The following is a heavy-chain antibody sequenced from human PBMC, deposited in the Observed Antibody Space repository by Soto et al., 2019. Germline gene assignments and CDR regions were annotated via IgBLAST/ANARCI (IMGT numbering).Heavy chain of an antibody. Sequence: GESLKISCKGSGYSFTSYWIGWVRQMPGKGLEWMGIIYPGDSDTRYSPSFQGQVTISADKSISTAYLQWSSLKASDTAMYYCARSPMITFGGVIRNWSDPWGQGTLVTVSS. J-gene: IGHJ5*02. CDR3: ARSPMITFGGVIRNWSDP. CDR2: IYPGDSDT. V-gene: IGHV5-51*01. CDR1: GYSFTSYW. D-gene: IGHD3-16*01.